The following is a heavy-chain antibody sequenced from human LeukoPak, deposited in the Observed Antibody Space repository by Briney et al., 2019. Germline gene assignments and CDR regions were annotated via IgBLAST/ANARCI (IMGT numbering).Heavy chain of an antibody. V-gene: IGHV4-39*07. J-gene: IGHJ4*02. CDR3: ATDSGWYGGQRFDY. Sequence: SETLSLTCTVSGGSISSSSYYWGWIRQPPGKGLEWIGSIYYTGRTYYNPSLKSRVTISLDTSKNQFSLKLTSVTAADTAVYYCATDSGWYGGQRFDYWGQGTLVPVSS. CDR2: IYYTGRT. CDR1: GGSISSSSYY. D-gene: IGHD6-19*01.